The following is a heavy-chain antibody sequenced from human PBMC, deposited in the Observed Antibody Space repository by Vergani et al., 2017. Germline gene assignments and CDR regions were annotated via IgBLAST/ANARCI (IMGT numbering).Heavy chain of an antibody. CDR3: ARWGLAARPFPTLV. D-gene: IGHD6-6*01. V-gene: IGHV4-59*01. Sequence: QVQLQESGPGLVKPSETLSLTCTVSGGSISSYYWSWIRQPPGKGLEWIGYIYYSGSTNYNPSLKSRVTISVDTSKNQFSLKLSSVTAADTAVYYCARWGLAARPFPTLVWGQGTLVTVSS. CDR2: IYYSGST. CDR1: GGSISSYY. J-gene: IGHJ4*02.